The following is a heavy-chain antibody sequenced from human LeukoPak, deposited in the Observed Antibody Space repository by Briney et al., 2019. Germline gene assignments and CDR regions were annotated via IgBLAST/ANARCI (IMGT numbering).Heavy chain of an antibody. CDR2: ISAYNGNT. Sequence: ASVKVSCKASGYTFTSFGISWVRQAPGKGLEWMGWISAYNGNTNYAQKLQGRVTMTTDTSTSTAYMELRSLRSDDTAVYYCARGYSGYDQADYWGQGTLVTVSS. D-gene: IGHD5-12*01. CDR1: GYTFTSFG. CDR3: ARGYSGYDQADY. V-gene: IGHV1-18*01. J-gene: IGHJ4*02.